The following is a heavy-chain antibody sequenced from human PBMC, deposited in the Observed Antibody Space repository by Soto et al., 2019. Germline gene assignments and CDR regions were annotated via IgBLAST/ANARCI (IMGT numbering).Heavy chain of an antibody. V-gene: IGHV3-13*05. CDR2: ISAAGDP. CDR1: GFTFRNYD. CDR3: ARTDRDFYGLDV. Sequence: EVQLVESGGGLVQPGGSLRLSCEASGFTFRNYDMHWVRQGTGKGLEWVSGISAAGDPDYADSVEGRFTISRENAQNSFFLQMTSLRDGDTAVYYCARTDRDFYGLDVWGQGTTVIVSS. J-gene: IGHJ6*02.